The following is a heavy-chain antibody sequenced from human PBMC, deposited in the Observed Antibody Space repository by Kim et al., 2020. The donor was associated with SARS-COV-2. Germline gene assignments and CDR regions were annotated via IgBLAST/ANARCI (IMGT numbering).Heavy chain of an antibody. D-gene: IGHD6-6*01. V-gene: IGHV1-69*01. J-gene: IGHJ4*02. Sequence: NYAQKFQGRVTITADESTSTAYMELSSLRSEDTAVYYCAKNEYSPSPGDYWGQGTLVTVSS. CDR3: AKNEYSPSPGDY.